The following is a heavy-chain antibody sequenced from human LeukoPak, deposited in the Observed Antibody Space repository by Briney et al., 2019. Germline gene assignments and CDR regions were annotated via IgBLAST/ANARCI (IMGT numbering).Heavy chain of an antibody. Sequence: GGSLRLSCAASGFTFSSYAMSWVRQAPGKGLEWVSAISGSGGSTYYADSMKGRFTISRDNSKNTLYLQMNSLRAEDTAVYYCAASTGPRNYYYGMDVWGQGTTVTVSS. V-gene: IGHV3-23*01. CDR3: AASTGPRNYYYGMDV. CDR2: ISGSGGST. CDR1: GFTFSSYA. D-gene: IGHD1-14*01. J-gene: IGHJ6*02.